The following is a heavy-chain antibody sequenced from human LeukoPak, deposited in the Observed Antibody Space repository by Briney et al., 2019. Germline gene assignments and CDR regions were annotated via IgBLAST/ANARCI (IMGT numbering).Heavy chain of an antibody. Sequence: WASVKVSCKASGYTFTSYYMHWVRQAPGQGLEWMGIINPSGGSTSYAQKFQGRVTMTRDTSTSTVYMELSSLRSEDTAIYYCAKGIHVDTAMLNIYYYYGMDVWGQGTTVTVSS. D-gene: IGHD5-18*01. CDR3: AKGIHVDTAMLNIYYYYGMDV. V-gene: IGHV1-46*01. J-gene: IGHJ6*02. CDR1: GYTFTSYY. CDR2: INPSGGST.